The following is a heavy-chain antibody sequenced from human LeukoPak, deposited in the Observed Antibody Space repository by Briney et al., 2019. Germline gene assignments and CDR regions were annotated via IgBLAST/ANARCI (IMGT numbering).Heavy chain of an antibody. Sequence: GGSLRLSCAASGFTFSTYWMHWVRQAPGKGLVWVSHINSDGSSTTYADSVKGRFTISRDNAKNTLYLQVNSLRAEDTAVYYCAREYYGILTGYYTSPYLDYWGQGTLVTVSS. CDR3: AREYYGILTGYYTSPYLDY. J-gene: IGHJ4*02. CDR2: INSDGSST. CDR1: GFTFSTYW. D-gene: IGHD3-9*01. V-gene: IGHV3-74*01.